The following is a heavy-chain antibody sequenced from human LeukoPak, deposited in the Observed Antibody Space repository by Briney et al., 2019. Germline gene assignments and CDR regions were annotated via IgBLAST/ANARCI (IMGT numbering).Heavy chain of an antibody. CDR3: ARDAELRNWYFDL. CDR2: IYHSGST. J-gene: IGHJ2*01. V-gene: IGHV4-30-2*01. Sequence: PSQTLSLTCAVSGGSISSGGYSWSWIRQPPGKGLEWIGYIYHSGSTYYNPSLKSRVTISVDRSENQFSLKLSSVTAADTAVYYCARDAELRNWYFDLWGRGTLVTVSS. CDR1: GGSISSGGYS. D-gene: IGHD1-26*01.